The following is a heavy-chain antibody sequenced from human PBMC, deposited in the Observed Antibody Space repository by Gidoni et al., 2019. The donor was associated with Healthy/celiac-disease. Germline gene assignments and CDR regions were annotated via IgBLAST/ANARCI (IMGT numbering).Heavy chain of an antibody. V-gene: IGHV1-69*02. CDR2: IIPILGIA. CDR3: ALNPDPYGAPDY. D-gene: IGHD2-21*01. CDR1: GGTFSSYT. J-gene: IGHJ4*02. Sequence: QVQLVQSGAEVKKPGSSVKVSCKASGGTFSSYTISWVRQAPGQGLEWMGRIIPILGIANYAQKFQGRVTITADNSTSTAYMELSSLRSEDTAVYYCALNPDPYGAPDYWGQGTLVTVSS.